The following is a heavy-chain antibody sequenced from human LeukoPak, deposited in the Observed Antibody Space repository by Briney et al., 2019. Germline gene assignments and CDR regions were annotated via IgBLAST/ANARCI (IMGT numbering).Heavy chain of an antibody. V-gene: IGHV3-53*04. CDR1: GFTVSSNY. J-gene: IGHJ6*02. D-gene: IGHD3-3*01. CDR2: IYSGGST. CDR3: ARARYYYYYYGMDV. Sequence: PGGSLRLSCAASGFTVSSNYMSWVRQAPGKGLERVSVIYSGGSTYYADSVKGRFTISRHNSKNTLYLQMNSLRAEDTAVYYCARARYYYYYYGMDVWGQGTTVTVSS.